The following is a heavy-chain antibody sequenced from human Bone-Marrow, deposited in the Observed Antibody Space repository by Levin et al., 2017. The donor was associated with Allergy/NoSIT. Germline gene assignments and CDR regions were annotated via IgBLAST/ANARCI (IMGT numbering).Heavy chain of an antibody. Sequence: PGGSLRLSCSVSGVSITNYYWSWIRQPPGKGLEFIANIYYSGIVNYNPSLKSRVTISLDTSKNQFSLRLSSVTAADTAVYYCARQFGVWGQGTMVTVSS. CDR1: GVSITNYY. J-gene: IGHJ3*01. CDR2: IYYSGIV. CDR3: ARQFGV. V-gene: IGHV4-59*08.